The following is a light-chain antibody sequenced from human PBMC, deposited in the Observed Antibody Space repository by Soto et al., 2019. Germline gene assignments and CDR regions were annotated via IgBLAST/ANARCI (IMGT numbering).Light chain of an antibody. CDR3: QSYDNSLSGSYV. J-gene: IGLJ1*01. CDR2: GNS. V-gene: IGLV1-40*01. Sequence: QSALTQPPSVSGAPGQRVTFSCTGSSSNIGAGYDVHWYQQLPGTAPKLLIYGNSNRPSGVPDRFSGSKSGTSASLAITGLQAEDEADYYCQSYDNSLSGSYVFGTGTKLTVL. CDR1: SSNIGAGYD.